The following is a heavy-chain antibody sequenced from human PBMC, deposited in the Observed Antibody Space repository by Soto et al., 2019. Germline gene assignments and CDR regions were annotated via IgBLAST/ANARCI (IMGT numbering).Heavy chain of an antibody. V-gene: IGHV1-18*01. CDR1: GYIFVNYG. Sequence: QVQLVQSGDEVRKPGSSVKVSCKASGYIFVNYGIAWVRQAPGQGLEWMGWISPYSGNTHYASKVQGSLTMATDTSTSTGYMALGSLKSEDTAVYYCAMVDNYVTPTTQDVWGEGSTVTVSS. CDR3: AMVDNYVTPTTQDV. CDR2: ISPYSGNT. J-gene: IGHJ6*04. D-gene: IGHD3-16*01.